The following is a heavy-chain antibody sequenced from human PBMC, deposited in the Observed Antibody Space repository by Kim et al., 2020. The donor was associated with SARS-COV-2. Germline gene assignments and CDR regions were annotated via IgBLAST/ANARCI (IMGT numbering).Heavy chain of an antibody. CDR3: ARDRGYSSSSRRPLDY. Sequence: GGSLRLSCAASGFTFSSYSMNWVRQAPGKGLEWVSSISSSSSYIYYADSVKGRFTISRDNAKNSLYLQMNSLRAEDTAVYYCARDRGYSSSSRRPLDYWGQGTLVTVSS. D-gene: IGHD6-6*01. CDR1: GFTFSSYS. J-gene: IGHJ4*02. CDR2: ISSSSSYI. V-gene: IGHV3-21*01.